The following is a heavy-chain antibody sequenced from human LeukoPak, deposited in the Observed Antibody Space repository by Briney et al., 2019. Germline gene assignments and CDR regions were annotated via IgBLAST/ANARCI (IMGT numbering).Heavy chain of an antibody. CDR2: IWYDGSNK. Sequence: GGSLRLSCVASGFTFSTYGMHWVRQVPGKGLEWVAVIWYDGSNKYYGDSVKGRFTISRDNSKNTLYLQMNSLRAEDTAVYYCARDSGHAFDIWGQGTMVTVSS. V-gene: IGHV3-33*01. CDR1: GFTFSTYG. D-gene: IGHD6-25*01. CDR3: ARDSGHAFDI. J-gene: IGHJ3*02.